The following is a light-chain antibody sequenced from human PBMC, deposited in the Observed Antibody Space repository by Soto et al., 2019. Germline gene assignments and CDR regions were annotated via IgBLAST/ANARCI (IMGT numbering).Light chain of an antibody. Sequence: QSVLTQPASVSGSPGQSITISCTGTSSDVGIYNLVSWYQQHPGRAPKLMISDVSERPSGVSNRFSGSKSGNTASLTISGLQAEDEAEYYCCSYADSGTVLFGGGTKLTVL. J-gene: IGLJ2*01. V-gene: IGLV2-23*02. CDR2: DVS. CDR1: SSDVGIYNL. CDR3: CSYADSGTVL.